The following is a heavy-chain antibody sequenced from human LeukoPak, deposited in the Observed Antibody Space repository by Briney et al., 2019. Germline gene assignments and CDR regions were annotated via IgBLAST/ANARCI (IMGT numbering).Heavy chain of an antibody. J-gene: IGHJ1*01. V-gene: IGHV4-4*09. Sequence: PSETLSLICTVSGDSVISGYWTWIRQSPGKGLEWIGYISDSGITDYNPSLKSRLTISVDTSNNQSTLKLNSVSAADTAVYYCAGRGHRYSRDWGQGIQVTVSS. D-gene: IGHD2-15*01. CDR3: AGRGHRYSRD. CDR2: ISDSGIT. CDR1: GDSVISGY.